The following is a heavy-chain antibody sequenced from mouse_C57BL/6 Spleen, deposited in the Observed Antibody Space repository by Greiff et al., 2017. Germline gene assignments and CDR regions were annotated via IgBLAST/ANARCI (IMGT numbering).Heavy chain of an antibody. CDR2: IYPSDSET. J-gene: IGHJ4*01. CDR3: ARRGNYYGNSPPLYAMDY. V-gene: IGHV1-61*01. Sequence: VQLQQPGAELVRPGSSVKLSCKASGYTFTSYWMDWVKQRPGQGLEWIGNIYPSDSETHYNQKFKDKATLTVDKSSSTAYMQLSSLTSEDSAVYYCARRGNYYGNSPPLYAMDYWGQGTSVTVSS. CDR1: GYTFTSYW. D-gene: IGHD1-1*01.